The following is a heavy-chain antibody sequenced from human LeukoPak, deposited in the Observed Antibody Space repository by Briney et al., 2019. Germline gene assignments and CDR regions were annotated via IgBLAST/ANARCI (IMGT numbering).Heavy chain of an antibody. CDR1: GFTFSAYW. CDR3: ARDLELVYYDSSAYDY. V-gene: IGHV3-74*01. CDR2: IGSEGGST. Sequence: GGSLRLACAASGFTFSAYWMHWVRQAPGKGLVWVSHIGSEGGSTTYADSVRGRFTISRDNARNTLYLQMNTLRAEDTAVYYCARDLELVYYDSSAYDYWGQGTLVTVSS. J-gene: IGHJ4*02. D-gene: IGHD3-22*01.